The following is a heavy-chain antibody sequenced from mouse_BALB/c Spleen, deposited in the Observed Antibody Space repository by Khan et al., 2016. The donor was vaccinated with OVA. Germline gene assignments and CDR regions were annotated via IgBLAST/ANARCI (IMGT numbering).Heavy chain of an antibody. J-gene: IGHJ1*01. D-gene: IGHD3-3*01. CDR3: ARNRDGGSYWYFDG. CDR1: GFSLSRYS. Sequence: QVQLKQSGPGLVAPSQSLSITCTVSGFSLSRYSINWVRQPPGKGLEWLGIMWIGGSTDYNSALKSRLSISKDNSKSQVFLKMNSPQTDDTAMYXCARNRDGGSYWYFDGWGEGTTVTVSS. V-gene: IGHV2-6-4*01. CDR2: MWIGGST.